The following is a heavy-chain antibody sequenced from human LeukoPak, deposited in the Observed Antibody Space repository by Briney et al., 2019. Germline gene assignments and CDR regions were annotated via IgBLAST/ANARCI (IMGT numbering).Heavy chain of an antibody. CDR2: ISWDGGST. V-gene: IGHV3-43D*03. D-gene: IGHD3-22*01. CDR3: AKSYYYDSSGYYFDY. CDR1: GFTFDDYA. Sequence: PGGSLRLSCATSGFTFDDYAMHWVRQAPGKGLEWVSLISWDGGSTYYADSVKGRFTISRDNSKNSLYLQMNSLRAEDTALYYCAKSYYYDSSGYYFDYWGQGTLVTVSS. J-gene: IGHJ4*02.